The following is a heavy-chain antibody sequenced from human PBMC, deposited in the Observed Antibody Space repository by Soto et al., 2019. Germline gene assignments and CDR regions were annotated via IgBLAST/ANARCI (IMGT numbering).Heavy chain of an antibody. D-gene: IGHD1-26*01. CDR3: ARDRTLGTTTRAADY. V-gene: IGHV1-18*01. CDR2: ITAFNSNT. CDR1: GYTFNNFG. J-gene: IGHJ4*02. Sequence: QVQLVQSGGEVKKPGASVKVSCKASGYTFNNFGISWFRQAPGQGLEWMGWITAFNSNTRYAQRFQGRVTLTTDTYTSTAYIEVRSLRSDDTAVYYCARDRTLGTTTRAADYWGEGTLVTVSS.